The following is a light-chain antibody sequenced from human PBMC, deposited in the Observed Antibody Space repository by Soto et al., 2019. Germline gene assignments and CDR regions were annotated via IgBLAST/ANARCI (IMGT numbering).Light chain of an antibody. CDR3: QQYNSYRYT. CDR1: QSISSW. V-gene: IGKV1-5*01. CDR2: DAS. J-gene: IGKJ2*01. Sequence: DIQMTQSPSTLSASVGDRVTITCRASQSISSWLAWYQQKPGKAPKLLIYDASSLESGVPSRFSGSGSGTEFTLTISSLQPDDFATYYCQQYNSYRYTFGQGTTLEI.